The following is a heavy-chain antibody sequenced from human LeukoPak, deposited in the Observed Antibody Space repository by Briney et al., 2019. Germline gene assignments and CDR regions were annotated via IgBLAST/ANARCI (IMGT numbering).Heavy chain of an antibody. CDR1: GFTFTSA. CDR3: TKGESQPKYYFDY. D-gene: IGHD2-2*01. V-gene: IGHV3-23*01. J-gene: IGHJ4*02. CDR2: ISGSGGNT. Sequence: GGSLRLSCAASGFTFTSAMRWVRQAPGKGLEWVSSISGSGGNTFYADSVKGRLTISRDNSKNTLYLQMNSLRAEDTAVYYCTKGESQPKYYFDYWGQGTLVTVSS.